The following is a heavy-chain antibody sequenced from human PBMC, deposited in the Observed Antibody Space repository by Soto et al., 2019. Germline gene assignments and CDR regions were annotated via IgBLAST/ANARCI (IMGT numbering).Heavy chain of an antibody. CDR3: ARTYSSSWSPFDY. Sequence: QVQLQQWGAGLLKPSETLSLTCAVYGGSFSGYYWSWIRQPPGKGLEWIGEINHSGSTNYNPSLKSRVAISLDTSKTQFSLKLSSVTAADTAVYYCARTYSSSWSPFDYWGQGTLVTVSS. CDR2: INHSGST. V-gene: IGHV4-34*01. J-gene: IGHJ4*02. D-gene: IGHD6-13*01. CDR1: GGSFSGYY.